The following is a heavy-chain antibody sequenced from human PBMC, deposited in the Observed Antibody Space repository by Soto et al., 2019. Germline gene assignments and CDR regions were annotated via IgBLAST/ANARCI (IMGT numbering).Heavy chain of an antibody. CDR3: ARADYEILTGSYAMDV. CDR2: VSSSGNT. J-gene: IGHJ6*02. Sequence: LSLTCTVSGDSLGNYYWFWIRQPVGKGLERIGRVSSSGNTNANPTLNSRATMSIDTSKNQFSLRLRSVTAADTAVYYCARADYEILTGSYAMDVWGQGTTVTVS. V-gene: IGHV4-4*07. CDR1: GDSLGNYY. D-gene: IGHD3-9*01.